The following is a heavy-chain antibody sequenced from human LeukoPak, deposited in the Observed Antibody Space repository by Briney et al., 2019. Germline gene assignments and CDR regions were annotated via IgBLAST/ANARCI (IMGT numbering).Heavy chain of an antibody. CDR3: ASEGLRFLEWLYFDY. D-gene: IGHD3-3*01. J-gene: IGHJ4*02. CDR2: IYSGGST. V-gene: IGHV3-66*02. CDR1: GFTVSSNY. Sequence: GGSLRPSCAASGFTVSSNYMSWVRQAPGKGLEWVSVIYSGGSTYYADSVKGRFTISRDNSKNTLYLQMNSLRAEDTAVYYCASEGLRFLEWLYFDYWGQGTLVTVSS.